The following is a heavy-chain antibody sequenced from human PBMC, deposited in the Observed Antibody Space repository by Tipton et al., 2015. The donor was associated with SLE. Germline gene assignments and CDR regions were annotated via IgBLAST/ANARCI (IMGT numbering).Heavy chain of an antibody. V-gene: IGHV3-13*01. J-gene: IGHJ5*02. CDR1: GFTFSSYD. D-gene: IGHD1-26*01. CDR2: IGTAGDT. Sequence: FLRLSCAASGFTFSSYDMHWVRQATGKGLEWVSAIGTAGDTYYPGSVKGRITISRENAKNSLYLQMNSLRAGDTAVYYCARGGGSYNWFDPWGQGTLVTVSS. CDR3: ARGGGSYNWFDP.